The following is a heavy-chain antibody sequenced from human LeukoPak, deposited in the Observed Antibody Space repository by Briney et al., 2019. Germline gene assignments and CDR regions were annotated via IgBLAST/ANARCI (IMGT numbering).Heavy chain of an antibody. J-gene: IGHJ6*02. CDR2: IWYDGSNK. CDR1: GFTFSSYG. CDR3: ARDVSYDFWSGYYRPYYYYGMDV. D-gene: IGHD3-3*01. Sequence: GGSLRLSCAASGFTFSSYGMHWVRQAPGKGLEWVAVIWYDGSNKYYADSVKGRFTISRDNSKDTLYLQMNSLRAEDTAVYYCARDVSYDFWSGYYRPYYYYGMDVWGQGTTVTVSS. V-gene: IGHV3-33*01.